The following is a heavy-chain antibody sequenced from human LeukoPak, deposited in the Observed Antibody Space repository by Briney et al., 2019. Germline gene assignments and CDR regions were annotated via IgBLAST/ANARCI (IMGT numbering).Heavy chain of an antibody. Sequence: ASVKVSCKASGYTLTELSMHWVRQAPGKGLEWMGGFDPEDDEIIYAQRFQGRVTMTEDASTDTAYMELRSLRSEDTAVYYCATETGNFYFYSWGQGNLVTVSS. J-gene: IGHJ4*02. D-gene: IGHD1-7*01. CDR3: ATETGNFYFYS. V-gene: IGHV1-24*01. CDR2: FDPEDDEI. CDR1: GYTLTELS.